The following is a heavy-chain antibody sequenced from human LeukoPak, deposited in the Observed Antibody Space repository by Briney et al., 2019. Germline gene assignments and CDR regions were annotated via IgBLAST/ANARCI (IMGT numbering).Heavy chain of an antibody. Sequence: GGSLRLSCAASGFTFDDYAMHWVRQAPGKGLEWVSGISWNSGSIGYADSVKGRFTISRDNAKNSLYLQMNRLRAEDTALYYCAKVLQQLTYYYGMDVWGQGTTVTVSS. CDR1: GFTFDDYA. V-gene: IGHV3-9*01. CDR3: AKVLQQLTYYYGMDV. CDR2: ISWNSGSI. D-gene: IGHD6-13*01. J-gene: IGHJ6*02.